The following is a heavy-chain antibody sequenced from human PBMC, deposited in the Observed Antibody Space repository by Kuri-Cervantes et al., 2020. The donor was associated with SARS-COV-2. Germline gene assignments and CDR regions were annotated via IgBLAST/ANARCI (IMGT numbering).Heavy chain of an antibody. V-gene: IGHV4-34*01. CDR1: GGSFSGYY. CDR3: ARDGAGVAVAGTSNWFDP. D-gene: IGHD6-19*01. CDR2: INHSGSA. J-gene: IGHJ5*02. Sequence: SQILSLTCAVYGGSFSGYYWSWSRQPPGKGREWIGEINHSGSANYNPSLKSRVTISVDTSKNQFSLKLSSVTAADTAVYYCARDGAGVAVAGTSNWFDPWGQGTLVTVSS.